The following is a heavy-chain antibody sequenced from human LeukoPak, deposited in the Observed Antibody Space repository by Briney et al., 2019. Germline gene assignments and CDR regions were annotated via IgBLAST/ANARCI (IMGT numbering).Heavy chain of an antibody. CDR1: GYTFRSYG. D-gene: IGHD4-17*01. Sequence: RASVKVSCKASGYTFRSYGISWVRQAPGQGLEWMGGIIPIFGTANYAQKFQGRVTITADKSTSTAYMELSSLRSEDTAVYHCAREFRYGDFGSFDPWGQGTLVTVSS. CDR2: IIPIFGTA. CDR3: AREFRYGDFGSFDP. J-gene: IGHJ5*02. V-gene: IGHV1-69*06.